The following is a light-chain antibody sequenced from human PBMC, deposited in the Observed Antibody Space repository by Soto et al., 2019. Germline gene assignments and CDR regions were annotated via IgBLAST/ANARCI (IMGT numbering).Light chain of an antibody. CDR1: SSDVGGNNY. CDR2: EVT. J-gene: IGLJ2*01. CDR3: SSYAVGKYV. Sequence: QSVLTQPPSASGSPGQPVTISCTGTSSDVGGNNYVSWYLQYTGKAPKLMIYEVTQRPSGVPDRSSGAKSGNTASLTVSGRHADDDADYYCSSYAVGKYVFGAWTKLTFL. V-gene: IGLV2-8*01.